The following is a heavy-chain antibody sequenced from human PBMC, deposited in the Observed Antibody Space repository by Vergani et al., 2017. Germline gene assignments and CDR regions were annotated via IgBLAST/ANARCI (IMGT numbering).Heavy chain of an antibody. Sequence: EVQLLESGGGLVQPGGSLRLSCAASGFTFSSYAMSWVRQAPGKGLEWVSAISGSGGSTYYADSVKGRFTISRDNSKNTLYLQMNSLRAEDTAVYYCAAYSGSYYYFDYWGQGTLVTVSS. D-gene: IGHD1-26*01. CDR1: GFTFSSYA. CDR3: AAYSGSYYYFDY. V-gene: IGHV3-23*01. CDR2: ISGSGGST. J-gene: IGHJ4*02.